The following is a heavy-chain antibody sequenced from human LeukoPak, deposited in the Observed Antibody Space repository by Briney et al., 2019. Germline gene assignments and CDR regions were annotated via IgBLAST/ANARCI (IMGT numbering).Heavy chain of an antibody. V-gene: IGHV4-39*02. CDR3: ARLPFRYYYYMDV. Sequence: PSETLSLTCIVSGGSITSPEFYWGWIRQSPEKGLEWIANVYYSGSTYCNPSLQSRVTISIDTSKSHFSLKLTSMTAADTAVYYCARLPFRYYYYMDVWGKGTAVTVSS. D-gene: IGHD2/OR15-2a*01. CDR1: GGSITSPEFY. CDR2: VYYSGST. J-gene: IGHJ6*03.